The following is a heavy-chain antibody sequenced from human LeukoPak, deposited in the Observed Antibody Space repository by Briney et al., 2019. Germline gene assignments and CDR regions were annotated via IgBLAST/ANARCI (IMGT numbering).Heavy chain of an antibody. CDR1: GFTLSSNY. D-gene: IGHD6-19*01. Sequence: GGPLRLSCTASGFTLSSNYMSWVRQAPGKGLEGVSVIYSGGTIKYADSVKGRFTLSRDISKDALYLQMNSLRAEHTAVYYCARLGYSSCWYFFFDYWRQGTLVTVSS. CDR2: IYSGGTI. V-gene: IGHV3-66*04. J-gene: IGHJ4*02. CDR3: ARLGYSSCWYFFFDY.